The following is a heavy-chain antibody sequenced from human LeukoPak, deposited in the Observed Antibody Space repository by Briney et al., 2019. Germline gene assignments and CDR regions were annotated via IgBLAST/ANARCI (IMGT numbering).Heavy chain of an antibody. J-gene: IGHJ5*02. Sequence: PSETLSLTCTVSGGSISNYFWSWIRQPPGKGLEWIGEIIDTGSTKYNSSLKSRVTISVDTSKNQFSLSLDSVTAADTAVYYCARVSLLSRYPNWFDPWGQGTLVTVSS. CDR1: GGSISNYF. CDR3: ARVSLLSRYPNWFDP. D-gene: IGHD1-26*01. V-gene: IGHV4-34*12. CDR2: IIDTGST.